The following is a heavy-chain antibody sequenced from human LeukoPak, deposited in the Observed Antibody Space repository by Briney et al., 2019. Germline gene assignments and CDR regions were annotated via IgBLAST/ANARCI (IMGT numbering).Heavy chain of an antibody. Sequence: VASVKVSCKPSGYTFTSYGISWVRQAPGQGLEWMGWISAYNGNTNYAQKLQGRDTMTTDTSTSTAYMELRSLRSDDTAVYYCARDAQHYCSSTSCYGPRSGADYYYYYMDVWGKGTTVTVSS. CDR1: GYTFTSYG. CDR2: ISAYNGNT. CDR3: ARDAQHYCSSTSCYGPRSGADYYYYYMDV. J-gene: IGHJ6*03. D-gene: IGHD2-2*01. V-gene: IGHV1-18*01.